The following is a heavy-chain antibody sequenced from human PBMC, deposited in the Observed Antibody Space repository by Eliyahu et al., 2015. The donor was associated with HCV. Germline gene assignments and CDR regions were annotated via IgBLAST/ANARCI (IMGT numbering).Heavy chain of an antibody. D-gene: IGHD3-3*01. CDR2: INPNTGGT. J-gene: IGHJ5*02. V-gene: IGHV1-2*02. CDR1: GYTFTGYF. Sequence: QVHLVQSGAEVKTPGASVTXSCXXSGYTFTGYFLHWVRQAPGQGLEWMGGINPNTGGTYYSQSFQGRVTLTRDTSINTVYMELRSLRSDDTAMYYCARRVDFGSSTAFDPWGQGTLVTVSS. CDR3: ARRVDFGSSTAFDP.